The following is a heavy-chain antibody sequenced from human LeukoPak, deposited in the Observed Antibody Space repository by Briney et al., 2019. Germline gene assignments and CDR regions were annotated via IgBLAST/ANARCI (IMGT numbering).Heavy chain of an antibody. D-gene: IGHD6-13*01. V-gene: IGHV4-30-2*01. CDR2: IYHSGST. J-gene: IGHJ3*02. CDR1: GGSISSGGYS. CDR3: ARGIAAASDAFDI. Sequence: SQTLSLTCAVSGGSISSGGYSWSWIRQPPGKGLEWIGYIYHSGSTYYNPSLKSRVTISVDRSKNQFSLKLSSVTAADTAVYYCARGIAAASDAFDIWGQGTMVTVSS.